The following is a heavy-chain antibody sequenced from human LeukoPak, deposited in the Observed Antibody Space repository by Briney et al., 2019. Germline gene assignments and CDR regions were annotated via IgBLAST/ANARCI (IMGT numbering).Heavy chain of an antibody. Sequence: GGSLRLSCAASAFTFSNYWMSWVRQAPGKGLEWVANIKEDGSEINYVDSVKGRFTISRDNAKNSLYLQMNSLRVDDTAVYYCARDRGYSTFDYWCQGTLVNVAS. CDR2: IKEDGSEI. CDR1: AFTFSNYW. CDR3: ARDRGYSTFDY. V-gene: IGHV3-7*01. J-gene: IGHJ4*02. D-gene: IGHD4-23*01.